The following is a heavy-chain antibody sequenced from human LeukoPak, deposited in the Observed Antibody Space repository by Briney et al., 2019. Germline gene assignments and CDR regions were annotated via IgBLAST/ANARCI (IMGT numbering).Heavy chain of an antibody. J-gene: IGHJ3*02. CDR2: INAGNGNT. Sequence: ASVKVSCKASGYTFTSYAMHWVRQAPGQRLEWMGWINAGNGNTKYSQKFQGRVTITRDTSASTAYMELSRLRSDDTAVYYCARGGSLGELSFDGFDIWGQGTMVTVSS. CDR3: ARGGSLGELSFDGFDI. CDR1: GYTFTSYA. V-gene: IGHV1-3*01. D-gene: IGHD3-16*02.